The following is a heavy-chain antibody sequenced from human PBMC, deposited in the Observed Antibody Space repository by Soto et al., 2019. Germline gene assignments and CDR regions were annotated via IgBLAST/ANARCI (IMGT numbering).Heavy chain of an antibody. CDR2: ISAYNGNT. D-gene: IGHD2-2*03. J-gene: IGHJ5*02. Sequence: ASVKVSCKASGYTFTSYGISWVRQAPGQGLEWMGWISAYNGNTNYAQKIQGRVTMTTDTSTSTAYMELRSLRSDDTALYHCARDGMGIVVVPAAMSSWGQGTLVTVSS. CDR3: ARDGMGIVVVPAAMSS. V-gene: IGHV1-18*01. CDR1: GYTFTSYG.